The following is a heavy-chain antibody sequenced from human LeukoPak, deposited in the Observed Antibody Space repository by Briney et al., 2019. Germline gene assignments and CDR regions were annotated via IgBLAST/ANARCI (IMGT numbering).Heavy chain of an antibody. J-gene: IGHJ6*03. CDR3: ARDLAGFQEPRYYYYTDV. V-gene: IGHV3-66*02. D-gene: IGHD1-14*01. Sequence: GESLRLSCVASGFTVSRNVMSWVRQAPGKGLEWVSLIYSDDRAFYADSVKGRFTISRNNSKNTLFLQMSSLKPEDTAIYYCARDLAGFQEPRYYYYTDVWGKGTTVTVSS. CDR1: GFTVSRNV. CDR2: IYSDDRA.